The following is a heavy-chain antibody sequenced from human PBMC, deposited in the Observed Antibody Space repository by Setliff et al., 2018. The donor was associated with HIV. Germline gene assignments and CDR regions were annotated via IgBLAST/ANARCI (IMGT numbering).Heavy chain of an antibody. D-gene: IGHD5-18*01. Sequence: GGSLRLSCAASGFTFSSYSMNWVRQAPGKGLEWVSYISSSSTYIYYSDSVKGRFTISRDNAKNSLYLQMNSLRAEDTALYYCAKKARRGYSYDDAFDIWGQGTLVTVSS. V-gene: IGHV3-21*05. CDR2: ISSSSTYI. J-gene: IGHJ3*02. CDR1: GFTFSSYS. CDR3: AKKARRGYSYDDAFDI.